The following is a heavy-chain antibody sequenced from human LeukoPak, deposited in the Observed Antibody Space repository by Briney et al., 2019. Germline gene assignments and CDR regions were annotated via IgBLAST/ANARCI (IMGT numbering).Heavy chain of an antibody. CDR2: INPNSGGT. D-gene: IGHD4-17*01. J-gene: IGHJ4*02. V-gene: IGHV1-2*02. CDR1: GYTFTGYY. Sequence: ASVKVSCKASGYTFTGYYMHWVRQAPGQGLEWMGWINPNSGGTNDAQKFQGRVTMTRYTSISTAYMELSRLRSDDTAVHYCARDQRRSTVTTSGYWGQGTLVTVSS. CDR3: ARDQRRSTVTTSGY.